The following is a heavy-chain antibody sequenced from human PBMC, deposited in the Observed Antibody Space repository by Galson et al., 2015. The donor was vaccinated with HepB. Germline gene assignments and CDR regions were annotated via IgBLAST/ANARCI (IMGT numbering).Heavy chain of an antibody. CDR3: ARDLRIVVVPAAMDHEAFDI. J-gene: IGHJ3*02. D-gene: IGHD2-2*01. CDR2: IWYDGSNK. Sequence: SLRLSCAASGFTFSSYGMHWVRQAPGKGLEWVAVIWYDGSNKYYADSVKGRFTISRDNSKNTLYLQMNSLRAEDTAVYYCARDLRIVVVPAAMDHEAFDIRGQGTMVTVSS. CDR1: GFTFSSYG. V-gene: IGHV3-33*01.